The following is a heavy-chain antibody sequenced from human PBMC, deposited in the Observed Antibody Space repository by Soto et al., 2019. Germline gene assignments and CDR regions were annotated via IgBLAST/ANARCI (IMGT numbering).Heavy chain of an antibody. Sequence: PGGSLRLSCAASGFNFSNHWMHWVRQRPAEGLVWVSRITSDGNSKAYAESVKGRFAISRDNAKNTLYLQMNGLTAEDTAVYYCARESGDWPLNWFDPWGQGTLVTVSS. J-gene: IGHJ5*02. CDR1: GFNFSNHW. V-gene: IGHV3-74*01. CDR3: ARESGDWPLNWFDP. CDR2: ITSDGNSK. D-gene: IGHD2-21*02.